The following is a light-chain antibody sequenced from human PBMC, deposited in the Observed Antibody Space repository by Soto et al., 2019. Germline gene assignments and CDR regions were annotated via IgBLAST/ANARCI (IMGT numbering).Light chain of an antibody. CDR1: QSVSRS. V-gene: IGKV3-15*01. CDR2: GAS. CDR3: QQYDNWPPIT. J-gene: IGKJ4*01. Sequence: EIVMTQSPATVSVSPGERATLSCRASQSVSRSLAWYQQKPGQAPRLLIYGASTRAAGVPDRFSGSGSGTEFTLTISSLQSEDFAVYYCQQYDNWPPITFGGGTKVEI.